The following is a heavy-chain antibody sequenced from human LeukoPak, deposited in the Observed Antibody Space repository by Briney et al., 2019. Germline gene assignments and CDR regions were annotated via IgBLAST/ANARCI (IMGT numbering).Heavy chain of an antibody. J-gene: IGHJ3*02. CDR2: IYSGGST. Sequence: GGSLRLSCAASGFTVSSNYMSWVRQAPGKGLEWVSVIYSGGSTYYADSVKGRFTISRDNSKNSLYLQMNSLRAEDTAVYYCARDTLTPDAFDIWGQGTMVTVSS. V-gene: IGHV3-66*01. CDR1: GFTVSSNY. CDR3: ARDTLTPDAFDI. D-gene: IGHD2-15*01.